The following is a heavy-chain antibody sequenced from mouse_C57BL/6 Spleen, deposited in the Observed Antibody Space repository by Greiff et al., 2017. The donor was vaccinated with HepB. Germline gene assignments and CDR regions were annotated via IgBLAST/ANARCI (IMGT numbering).Heavy chain of an antibody. Sequence: EVQLQQSGPELVKPGASVKMSCKASGYTFTDSHMHWVEQSHGTSLEWLGYINPNNGGTSYNQKFKGQATLTGNKSSSPAYLELGSLTSEAPAVYYCARRIYYGNNYAMDYWGQGTSDTVSS. CDR1: GYTFTDSH. CDR2: INPNNGGT. V-gene: IGHV1-22*01. CDR3: ARRIYYGNNYAMDY. J-gene: IGHJ4*01. D-gene: IGHD2-1*01.